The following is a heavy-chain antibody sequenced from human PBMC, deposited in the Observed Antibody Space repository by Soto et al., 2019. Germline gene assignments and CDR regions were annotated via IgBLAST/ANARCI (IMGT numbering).Heavy chain of an antibody. CDR2: IYPGDSDT. V-gene: IGHV5-51*01. Sequence: PGESLKISCKSSGYSFTSYWIAWVRQMPGKGLEWMGIIYPGDSDTRYSPSFQGQVTISVDKSISTAYLQWSSLKASDTAIYYCAKRGKESTRSFWSDPWGQGTLVTVSS. J-gene: IGHJ5*02. CDR1: GYSFTSYW. CDR3: AKRGKESTRSFWSDP. D-gene: IGHD2-2*01.